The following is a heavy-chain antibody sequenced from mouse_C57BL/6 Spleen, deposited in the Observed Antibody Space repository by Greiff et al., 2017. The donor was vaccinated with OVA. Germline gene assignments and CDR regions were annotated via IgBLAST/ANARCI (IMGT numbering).Heavy chain of an antibody. CDR2: ISSGGSYT. CDR3: ARQEYGNYVDY. V-gene: IGHV5-6*01. D-gene: IGHD2-10*02. CDR1: GFTFSSYG. J-gene: IGHJ2*01. Sequence: EVKVVESGGDLVKPGGSLKLSCAASGFTFSSYGMSWVRQTPDKRLEWVATISSGGSYTYYPDSVKGRFTISRDNAKNTLYLQMSSLKSEDTAMYYCARQEYGNYVDYWGQGTTLTVSS.